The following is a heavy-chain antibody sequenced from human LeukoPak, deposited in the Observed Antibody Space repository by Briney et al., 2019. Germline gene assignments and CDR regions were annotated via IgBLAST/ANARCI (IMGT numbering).Heavy chain of an antibody. CDR1: GFTVSRNY. V-gene: IGHV3-53*01. CDR3: AGSIAAAGDY. D-gene: IGHD6-13*01. Sequence: GGSLRLSCAASGFTVSRNYMSWVRQAPGKGLEWVSVIHNSGNTYYADSVKGRFTISRDNSKNTLYLQMNSLRAEDTAVYYCAGSIAAAGDYWGQGTLVTVSS. J-gene: IGHJ4*02. CDR2: IHNSGNT.